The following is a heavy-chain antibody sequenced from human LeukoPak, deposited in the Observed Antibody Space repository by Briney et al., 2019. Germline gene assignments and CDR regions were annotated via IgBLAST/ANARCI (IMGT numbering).Heavy chain of an antibody. D-gene: IGHD6-13*01. J-gene: IGHJ4*02. V-gene: IGHV4-59*01. CDR2: IHYTGST. CDR1: GGSINSYY. CDR3: ARVTGYMTEDYFDY. Sequence: PSETLSLTCTVSGGSINSYYWSWIRQPPGKGLESIGYIHYTGSTNYNPSLKSRVTISVDTSKNQFSLKLSSVTAADTAVYYCARVTGYMTEDYFDYWGQGTLITVSS.